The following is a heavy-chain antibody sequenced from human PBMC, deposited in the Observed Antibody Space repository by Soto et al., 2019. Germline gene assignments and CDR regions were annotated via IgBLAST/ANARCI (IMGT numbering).Heavy chain of an antibody. CDR3: ARGGKYYDSSDEPDY. D-gene: IGHD3-22*01. CDR1: GFTFSSYG. V-gene: IGHV3-33*01. Sequence: GGSLRLSCAASGFTFSSYGMHWVRQAPGKGLEWVAVIWYDGSNKYYADSVKGRFTISRDNSKNTLYLQMNSLRAEDTAVYYCARGGKYYDSSDEPDYWGQGTLVTVSS. CDR2: IWYDGSNK. J-gene: IGHJ4*02.